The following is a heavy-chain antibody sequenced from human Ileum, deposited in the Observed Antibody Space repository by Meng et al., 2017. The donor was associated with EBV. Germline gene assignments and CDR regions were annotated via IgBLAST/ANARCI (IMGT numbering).Heavy chain of an antibody. CDR3: ARGYGSGRDYFDY. CDR1: GGSNSSSNW. D-gene: IGHD3-10*01. CDR2: IYYSGST. Sequence: QGPLQGSGPGSVKPSGTLSLTCAVSGGSNSSSNWWNWVRQPPGKGLEWIGEIYYSGSTIYNPSLKSRVTISVDKSKNLFSLKLSSVTAADTAVYYCARGYGSGRDYFDYWGQGTLVTVSS. J-gene: IGHJ4*02. V-gene: IGHV4-4*02.